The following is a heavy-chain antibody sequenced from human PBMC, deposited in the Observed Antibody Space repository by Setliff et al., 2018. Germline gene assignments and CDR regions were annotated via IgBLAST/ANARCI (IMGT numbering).Heavy chain of an antibody. CDR1: GYTFTDYY. CDR2: VDPEDGET. CDR3: ATGLYSCGGFDY. Sequence: ASVKVSCKASGYTFTDYYMHWVQQAPGKGLEWMGRVDPEDGETIYAEKFQGRVTITADTSTDTAYMELSSLRSEDTAVYYCATGLYSCGGFDYWGQGTLVTVPS. D-gene: IGHD5-18*01. J-gene: IGHJ4*02. V-gene: IGHV1-69-2*01.